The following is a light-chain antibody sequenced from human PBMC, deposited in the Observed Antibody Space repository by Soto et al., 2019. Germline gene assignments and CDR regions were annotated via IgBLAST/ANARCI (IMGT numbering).Light chain of an antibody. Sequence: QSALTQPASASGSPGQSITISCTGTSSDVGSYNYVSWYQQDPGKAPKLIFYDVSNRPSGVSDRFSVSKSGNTASLTISNLQAEDEAAYYCSSYTNSGTYVFGTGTKLTVL. CDR2: DVS. CDR1: SSDVGSYNY. V-gene: IGLV2-14*01. CDR3: SSYTNSGTYV. J-gene: IGLJ1*01.